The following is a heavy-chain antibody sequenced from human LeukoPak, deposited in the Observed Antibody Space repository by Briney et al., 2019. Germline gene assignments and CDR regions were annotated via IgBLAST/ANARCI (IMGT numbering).Heavy chain of an antibody. Sequence: ASVKVSCKASGYTFTDYYLHWVRQAPGQGLEWMGWINPNSGGTNYAQRFQGRVTMTRDTSINTAYMELSRLRSDDTAVYYCARDALRWELLSWGQGTLVTVFS. D-gene: IGHD1-26*01. V-gene: IGHV1-2*02. CDR2: INPNSGGT. CDR3: ARDALRWELLS. J-gene: IGHJ4*02. CDR1: GYTFTDYY.